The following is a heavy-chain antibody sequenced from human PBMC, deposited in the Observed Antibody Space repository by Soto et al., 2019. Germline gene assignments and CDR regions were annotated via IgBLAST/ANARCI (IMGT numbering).Heavy chain of an antibody. CDR2: IYYSGST. CDR1: GGSISSSSYY. J-gene: IGHJ4*02. CDR3: ARDQFKGYYDSSGSPGY. D-gene: IGHD3-22*01. V-gene: IGHV4-39*02. Sequence: SETLSLTCTVSGGSISSSSYYWGWIRQPPGKGLEWIGSIYYSGSTYYNPSLKSRVTMSVDTSKNQFSLKLSSVTAADTAVYYCARDQFKGYYDSSGSPGYWGQGTLVTVSS.